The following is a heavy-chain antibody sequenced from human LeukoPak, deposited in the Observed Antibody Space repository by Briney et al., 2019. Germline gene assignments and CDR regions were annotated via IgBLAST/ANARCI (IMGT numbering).Heavy chain of an antibody. J-gene: IGHJ1*01. CDR2: INPNSGGT. CDR1: GYTFTGYY. D-gene: IGHD3-9*01. CDR3: ARVGANYDILTGTDIFQH. Sequence: SVKVSCKASGYTFTGYYMRWVRQAPGQGLEWMGWINPNSGGTNYAQKFQGRVTMTRDTSISTAYMELSRLRSDDTAVYYCARVGANYDILTGTDIFQHWGQGTLVTVSS. V-gene: IGHV1-2*02.